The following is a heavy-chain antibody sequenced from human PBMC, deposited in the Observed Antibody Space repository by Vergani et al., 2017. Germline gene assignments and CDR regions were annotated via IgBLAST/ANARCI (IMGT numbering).Heavy chain of an antibody. V-gene: IGHV3-15*01. CDR3: TTDYTVGATREDY. D-gene: IGHD1-26*01. Sequence: EVQLVDSGGGLVKPGGSLRPSCAAFGFTFSNAWMSWVRPAQGKGLEWVGRIKSKTDGGTTDYAAPVKGRFTISRDDSKNSLYLQMNSLKTEDTAVYYCTTDYTVGATREDYWGQGTLVTVSS. CDR2: IKSKTDGGTT. J-gene: IGHJ4*02. CDR1: GFTFSNAW.